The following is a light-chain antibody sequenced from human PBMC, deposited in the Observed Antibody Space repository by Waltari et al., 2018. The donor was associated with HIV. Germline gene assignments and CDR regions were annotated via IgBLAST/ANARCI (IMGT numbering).Light chain of an antibody. CDR3: QQYFGFPLT. J-gene: IGKJ4*01. CDR2: GAF. V-gene: IGKV1-NL1*01. Sequence: DIQMTQSPSSLSASVGHTVPSTCRASQDISNSLSWFQQQPGKVPKLLVHGAFILQRGVPSRFRGSGSGTDYTLTISGLQAEDFATYFCQQYFGFPLTFGGGTRVDI. CDR1: QDISNS.